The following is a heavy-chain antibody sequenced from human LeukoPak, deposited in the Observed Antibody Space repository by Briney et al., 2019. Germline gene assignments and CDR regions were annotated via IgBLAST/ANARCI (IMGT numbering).Heavy chain of an antibody. CDR2: FSHTGSP. J-gene: IGHJ6*03. CDR1: GASFSGYS. D-gene: IGHD4-23*01. V-gene: IGHV4-34*01. Sequence: SETLSLTCAISGASFSGYSWTWIRQPPGKGLEWIGEFSHTGSPIYNPSLKSRVNISIDTSKNQFSLRLTSVTAADTAVYYCARETVVTLYYYYYMDVWGKGTTVTISS. CDR3: ARETVVTLYYYYYMDV.